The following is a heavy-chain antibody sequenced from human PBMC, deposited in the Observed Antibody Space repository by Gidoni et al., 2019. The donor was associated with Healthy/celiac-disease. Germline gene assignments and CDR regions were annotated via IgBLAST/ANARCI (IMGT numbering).Heavy chain of an antibody. CDR3: ARGRILEWLPRLGSWFDP. V-gene: IGHV1-46*01. CDR2: INPSGGST. CDR1: GYTFIRHY. J-gene: IGHJ5*02. D-gene: IGHD3-3*01. Sequence: QVQLVQSGAEVKKPGASVKVSCKASGYTFIRHYIHRVRQAPGQGLDWMGIINPSGGSTSYAQECQGRVNMTKDTSTSTGYMELSSLRSENTTVYYCARGRILEWLPRLGSWFDPWGQGTLVTVSS.